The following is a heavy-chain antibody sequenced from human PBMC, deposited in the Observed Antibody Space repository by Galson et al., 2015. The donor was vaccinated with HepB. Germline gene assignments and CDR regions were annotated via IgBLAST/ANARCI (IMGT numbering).Heavy chain of an antibody. V-gene: IGHV3-23*01. CDR2: IDNDVVTA. J-gene: IGHJ4*02. CDR3: AKGRGMILESWFFDY. D-gene: IGHD3-16*01. Sequence: SLRLSCAASGFSFSIYAMHWVRQAPGKGLEWVSTIDNDVVTAFYADSVKGRFTISRDNSKNTVYLQMNNLRGEDTAVYYCAKGRGMILESWFFDYWGQGAPVTVSS. CDR1: GFSFSIYA.